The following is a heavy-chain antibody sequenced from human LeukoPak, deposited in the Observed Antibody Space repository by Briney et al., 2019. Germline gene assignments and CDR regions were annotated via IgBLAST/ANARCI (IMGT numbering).Heavy chain of an antibody. J-gene: IGHJ4*02. CDR3: AGQILGYCSSTSCSYYFDY. Sequence: GGSLRLSCAASGFTFSSYWMSWVRQAPGKGLEWVANIKQDGNEKYYVNSVKGRFTISRDNAKNLLYLQINSLRAEDTAVYYCAGQILGYCSSTSCSYYFDYWGQGTLVTVSS. V-gene: IGHV3-7*01. D-gene: IGHD2-2*01. CDR2: IKQDGNEK. CDR1: GFTFSSYW.